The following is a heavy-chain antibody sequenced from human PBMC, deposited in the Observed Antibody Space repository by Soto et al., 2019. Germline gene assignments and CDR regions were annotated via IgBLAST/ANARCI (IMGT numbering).Heavy chain of an antibody. CDR1: GGSFSGYY. Sequence: QVQLQQWGAGLLKPSETLSLTCAVYGGSFSGYYWSWIRQPPGKGLEWIGEINHSGSTNYNPSLKSRVTIAVDTSKNQFSLKLISVTAADTAVYYCARARPYYDFWSGYYPVFDYWGQGTLVTVSS. V-gene: IGHV4-34*01. CDR3: ARARPYYDFWSGYYPVFDY. J-gene: IGHJ4*02. D-gene: IGHD3-3*01. CDR2: INHSGST.